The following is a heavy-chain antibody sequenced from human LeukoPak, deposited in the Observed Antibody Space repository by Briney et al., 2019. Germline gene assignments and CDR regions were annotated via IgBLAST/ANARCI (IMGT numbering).Heavy chain of an antibody. J-gene: IGHJ6*02. CDR1: GGSISNTNW. CDR2: IYYSGST. D-gene: IGHD6-13*01. CDR3: ARARIAAAGNNYYYGMDV. V-gene: IGHV4-4*02. Sequence: SETLSLTCGVSGGSISNTNWWTWVRQPPGKGLEWIGYIYYSGSTNYNPSLKSRVTISVDTSKNQFSLKLSSVTAADTAVYYCARARIAAAGNNYYYGMDVWGQGTTVTVSS.